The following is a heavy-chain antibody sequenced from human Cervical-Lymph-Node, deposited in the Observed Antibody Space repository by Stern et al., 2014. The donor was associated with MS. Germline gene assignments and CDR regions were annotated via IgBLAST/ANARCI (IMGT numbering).Heavy chain of an antibody. V-gene: IGHV4-31*01. CDR1: GDSISSGNYY. J-gene: IGHJ4*02. CDR2: IHYSGNT. CDR3: ARGTGGGYSVFDY. Sequence: QVQLQESGPGLVKPLETLSLTCTVSGDSISSGNYYWSWIRQHPGKGLEWIGYIHYSGNTYYNPSLKSLVSISVDTSKSQFSLELTAVTAADTAVYYCARGTGGGYSVFDYWGQGALVTVSS. D-gene: IGHD6-25*01.